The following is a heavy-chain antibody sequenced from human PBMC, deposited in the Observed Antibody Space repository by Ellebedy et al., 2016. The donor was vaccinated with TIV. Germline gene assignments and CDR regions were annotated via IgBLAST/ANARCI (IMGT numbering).Heavy chain of an antibody. J-gene: IGHJ4*02. Sequence: GGSLRLXXAASGFTFSSYAMSWVRQAPGKGLEWVSTMSGSGGTTYYADSVKGRFTISRDNSKNTLYLQMNSLRAEDTAVYYCAKDNVWGSYRSYWGQGTLVTVSS. CDR1: GFTFSSYA. V-gene: IGHV3-23*01. CDR2: MSGSGGTT. CDR3: AKDNVWGSYRSY. D-gene: IGHD3-16*02.